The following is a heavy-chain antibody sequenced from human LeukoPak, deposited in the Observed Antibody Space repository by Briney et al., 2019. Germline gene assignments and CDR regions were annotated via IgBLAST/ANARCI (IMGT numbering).Heavy chain of an antibody. CDR3: ARVSHYGSGSYYS. V-gene: IGHV3-7*03. CDR2: IKQDGSEK. D-gene: IGHD3-10*01. Sequence: GGSLRLSCAASGFTFSRYWMSWVRQAPGKGPEWVANIKQDGSEKYYVDSVRGRFTISRDNARTSLYLQMNSLRAEDTAVYYCARVSHYGSGSYYSWGQGTLVTVSS. J-gene: IGHJ4*02. CDR1: GFTFSRYW.